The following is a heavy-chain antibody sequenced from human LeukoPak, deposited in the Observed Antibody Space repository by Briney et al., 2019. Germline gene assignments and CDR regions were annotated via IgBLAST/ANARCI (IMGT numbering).Heavy chain of an antibody. CDR1: GYSFPNYW. Sequence: GESLKISCKGSGYSFPNYWIGWVRQMPGKGLEWMGLIYLGDSDTRYSPSFQGHVTISADKSINTAYLQWSSLKASDTAMYYCARLHGSGTFLSYSWFDPWGQGTLVTVSS. V-gene: IGHV5-51*01. D-gene: IGHD3-10*01. CDR3: ARLHGSGTFLSYSWFDP. CDR2: IYLGDSDT. J-gene: IGHJ5*02.